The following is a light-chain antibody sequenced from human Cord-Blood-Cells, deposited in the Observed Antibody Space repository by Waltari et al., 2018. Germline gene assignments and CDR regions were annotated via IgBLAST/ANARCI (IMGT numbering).Light chain of an antibody. CDR1: HSISSY. V-gene: IGKV1-39*01. Sequence: IQMTQSPSSLSASVGVRATMTCRASHSISSYLNCYQQKPGKAPKLLIYAAPSLQSGVQSRFSGSASETDFNITISSLQPEDVGTYYCQQLYSTPFPFGPGTKVDIK. CDR3: QQLYSTPFP. J-gene: IGKJ3*01. CDR2: AAP.